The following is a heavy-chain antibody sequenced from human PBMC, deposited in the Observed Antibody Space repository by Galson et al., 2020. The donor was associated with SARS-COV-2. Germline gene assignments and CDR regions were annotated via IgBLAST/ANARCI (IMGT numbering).Heavy chain of an antibody. CDR1: GFTFSSYG. D-gene: IGHD3-3*01. CDR2: IWYDGSNK. CDR3: AKDSTITIFGVVINAPMDV. J-gene: IGHJ6*03. Sequence: QLGESLKISCAASGFTFSSYGMHWVRQAPGKGLEWVAVIWYDGSNKYYADSVKGRFTISRDNSKNTLYLQMNSLRVEDTAVYYCAKDSTITIFGVVINAPMDVWGKGTTVTVSS. V-gene: IGHV3-33*06.